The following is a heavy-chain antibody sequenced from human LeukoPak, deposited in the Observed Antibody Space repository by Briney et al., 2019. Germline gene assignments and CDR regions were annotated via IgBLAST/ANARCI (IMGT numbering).Heavy chain of an antibody. CDR3: ARDGGGSGWFL. D-gene: IGHD6-19*01. Sequence: GGSLRLSCAGSGFIFNNYAMHWVRQPPGKGLEWVSGISWNSGTIDYADSVRGRFTISRDNAKSSLYLQINSLRVEDTAVYYCARDGGGSGWFLWGQGTLVTVSS. CDR1: GFIFNNYA. J-gene: IGHJ4*02. CDR2: ISWNSGTI. V-gene: IGHV3-9*01.